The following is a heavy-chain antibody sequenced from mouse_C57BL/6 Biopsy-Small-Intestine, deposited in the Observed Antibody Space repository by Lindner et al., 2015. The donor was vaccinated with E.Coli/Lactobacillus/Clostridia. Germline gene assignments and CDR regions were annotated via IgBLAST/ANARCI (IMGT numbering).Heavy chain of an antibody. CDR3: ARGDYDWFAY. Sequence: VQLQESGPELVKPGASVKISCKASGYSFTSYYIHWVKQGPGQGLEWIGWIYPGSGNTKYNENFKGKATLTADTSSSTAYMQLSSLTSEDSAVYYCARGDYDWFAYWGQGTLVTVSA. CDR2: IYPGSGNT. D-gene: IGHD2-4*01. V-gene: IGHV1-66*01. J-gene: IGHJ3*01. CDR1: GYSFTSYY.